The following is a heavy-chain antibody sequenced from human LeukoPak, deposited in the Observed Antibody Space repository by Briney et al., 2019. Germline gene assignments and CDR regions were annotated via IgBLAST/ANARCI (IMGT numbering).Heavy chain of an antibody. CDR1: GFTFSSYA. D-gene: IGHD1-26*01. CDR3: ARDQWSGSYYGLNPFDL. V-gene: IGHV3-30-3*01. J-gene: IGHJ2*01. Sequence: GRSLRLSCAASGFTFSSYAMHWVCQAPGKGLEWVAVISYDGSNKYYADSVKGRFTISRDNSKNTLYLQMNSLRAEDTAVYYCARDQWSGSYYGLNPFDLWGRGTLVTVSS. CDR2: ISYDGSNK.